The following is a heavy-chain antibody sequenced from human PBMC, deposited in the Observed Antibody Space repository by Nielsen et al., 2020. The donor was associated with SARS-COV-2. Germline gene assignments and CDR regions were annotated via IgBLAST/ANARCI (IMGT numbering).Heavy chain of an antibody. J-gene: IGHJ6*02. V-gene: IGHV3-48*02. Sequence: GESLKISCAASGFTFSSYSMNWVRQAPGKGLEWVSYISSSSSTIYYADSVKGRFTISRDNAKNSLYLQMNSLRDEDTAVYYCARDDGGGKNDYGYYDYYGMDVWGQGTTVTVSS. CDR2: ISSSSSTI. D-gene: IGHD4-17*01. CDR3: ARDDGGGKNDYGYYDYYGMDV. CDR1: GFTFSSYS.